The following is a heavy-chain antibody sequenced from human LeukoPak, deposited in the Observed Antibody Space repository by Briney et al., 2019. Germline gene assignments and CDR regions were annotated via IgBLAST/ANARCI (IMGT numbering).Heavy chain of an antibody. J-gene: IGHJ4*02. Sequence: GGSLRLSCAASGFTFSDYYMSWIRQAPGKGLEWVPYISSSSSYTNYADSVKGRFTISRDNAKNSLYLQMNSLRAEDTAVYYCARDSGRGYSYGPYFDYWGQGTLVTVSS. V-gene: IGHV3-11*05. CDR2: ISSSSSYT. CDR3: ARDSGRGYSYGPYFDY. D-gene: IGHD5-18*01. CDR1: GFTFSDYY.